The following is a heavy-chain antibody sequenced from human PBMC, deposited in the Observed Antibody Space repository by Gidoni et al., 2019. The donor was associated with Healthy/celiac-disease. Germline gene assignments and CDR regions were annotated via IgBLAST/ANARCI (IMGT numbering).Heavy chain of an antibody. Sequence: EVQLVASGGGLVKPGGSLRLSCAAYGFTFRSSSMNWVRQAPGKGLEWVSSISSSSSDIYYADSVKGRFTISRDNAKNSLYLQMNSLRAEDTAVYYCARDSLYPYYDSSGLYDYWGQGTLVTVSS. CDR2: ISSSSSDI. CDR3: ARDSLYPYYDSSGLYDY. J-gene: IGHJ4*02. CDR1: GFTFRSSS. D-gene: IGHD3-22*01. V-gene: IGHV3-21*01.